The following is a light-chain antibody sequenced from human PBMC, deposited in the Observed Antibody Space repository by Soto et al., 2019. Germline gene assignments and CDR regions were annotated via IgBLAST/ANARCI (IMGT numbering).Light chain of an antibody. Sequence: DIQMTQSPSSLSASVRDRVTITCRSSQRISTYLNWYRQKPGKAPDLLIYAASSLPTGVPPRFSGSGSGTDFTLTISSLQPEDFATYYCQQSYFTPLTFGPGTKVDIK. CDR2: AAS. CDR3: QQSYFTPLT. J-gene: IGKJ3*01. V-gene: IGKV1-39*01. CDR1: QRISTY.